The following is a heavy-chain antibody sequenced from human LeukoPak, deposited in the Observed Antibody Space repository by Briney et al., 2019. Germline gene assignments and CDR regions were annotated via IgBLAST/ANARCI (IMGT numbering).Heavy chain of an antibody. J-gene: IGHJ4*02. CDR1: GYTFTGYY. CDR2: INPNSGGT. D-gene: IGHD3-3*01. V-gene: IGHV1-2*04. Sequence: ASVKVSCKASGYTFTGYYMHWVRQAPGQGLEWMVWINPNSGGTNYAQKFQGWVTMTRDTSISTAYMELSRLRSDDTAVYYCARAYYDFWSGYYAFDYWGQGTLVTVSS. CDR3: ARAYYDFWSGYYAFDY.